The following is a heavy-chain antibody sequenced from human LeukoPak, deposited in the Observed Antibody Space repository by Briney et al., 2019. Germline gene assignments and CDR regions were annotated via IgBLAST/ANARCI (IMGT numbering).Heavy chain of an antibody. CDR2: INPNSGGT. Sequence: EASVKVSCKASGHTFTGYYIHWVRQAPGQGLEWMGWINPNSGGTNYAQKFQGRVTMTRDTSISTAYMELSRLRSDDTAVYYCARDISGQVIRGDLFDYWGQGTLVTVSS. V-gene: IGHV1-2*02. D-gene: IGHD2/OR15-2a*01. CDR3: ARDISGQVIRGDLFDY. J-gene: IGHJ4*02. CDR1: GHTFTGYY.